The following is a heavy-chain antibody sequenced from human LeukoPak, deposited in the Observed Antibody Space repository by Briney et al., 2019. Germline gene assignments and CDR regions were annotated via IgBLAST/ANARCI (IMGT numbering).Heavy chain of an antibody. CDR2: ISSSSSYI. V-gene: IGHV3-21*01. Sequence: GGSLRLSCAASGFTFSSYSMNWVRQAPGKGLEWVSSISSSSSYIYYADSVKGRSTISRDNAKNSLYLQMNSLRAEDTAVYYCARALLCSGGSCYFDYWGQGTLVTVSS. J-gene: IGHJ4*02. D-gene: IGHD2-15*01. CDR3: ARALLCSGGSCYFDY. CDR1: GFTFSSYS.